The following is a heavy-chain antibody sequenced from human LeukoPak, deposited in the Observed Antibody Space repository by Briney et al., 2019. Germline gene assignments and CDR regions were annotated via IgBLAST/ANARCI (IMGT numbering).Heavy chain of an antibody. CDR3: ARARGYYAGNWFDT. J-gene: IGHJ5*02. CDR2: IKQDGSEK. Sequence: GGSLRLSCAASGFTFSSSWMSWVRQAPGQGLAWVANIKQDGSEKHYVDSAKGRFTISRDNANKLLYLTMSSLRVEDTAVYYCARARGYYAGNWFDTWGQGTLVTVAS. V-gene: IGHV3-7*01. CDR1: GFTFSSSW. D-gene: IGHD3-3*01.